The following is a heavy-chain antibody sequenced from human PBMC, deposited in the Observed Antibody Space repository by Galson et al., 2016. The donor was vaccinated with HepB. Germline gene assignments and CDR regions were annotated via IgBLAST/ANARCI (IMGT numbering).Heavy chain of an antibody. CDR2: IGVFNGNT. J-gene: IGHJ4*02. V-gene: IGHV1-18*01. Sequence: SVKVSCKASGYTFSNSAVSWVRQAPGQGLEWVGWIGVFNGNTYYAQKLQGRVTMTTDTSTSTAYVELRSLRSDDTAVYYCARGAERESCRTTSCYTFDYWGQGTLVTVSS. CDR1: GYTFSNSA. CDR3: ARGAERESCRTTSCYTFDY. D-gene: IGHD2-2*02.